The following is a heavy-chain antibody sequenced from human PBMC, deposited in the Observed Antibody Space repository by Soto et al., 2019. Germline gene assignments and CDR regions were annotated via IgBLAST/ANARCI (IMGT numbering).Heavy chain of an antibody. CDR2: IYYSGST. J-gene: IGHJ3*02. CDR1: GGSISSSSYY. Sequence: QLQLQESGPGLVKPSETLSLTCTVSGGSISSSSYYWGWIRQPPGKGLEWIGSIYYSGSTYYNPSFKSRVTISVDTSKNQFSLKLSSVTAADTAVYYCARQYGAPDAFDIWGQGTMVTVSS. D-gene: IGHD4-17*01. V-gene: IGHV4-39*01. CDR3: ARQYGAPDAFDI.